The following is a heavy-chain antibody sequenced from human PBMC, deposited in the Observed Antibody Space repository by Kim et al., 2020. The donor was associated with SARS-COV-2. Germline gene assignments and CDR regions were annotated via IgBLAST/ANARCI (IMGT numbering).Heavy chain of an antibody. J-gene: IGHJ3*02. CDR2: INTNTGNP. CDR1: GYTFTSYA. D-gene: IGHD3-22*01. V-gene: IGHV7-4-1*02. CDR3: ATCYYDSSGYYNVLDAFDI. Sequence: ASVKVSCKASGYTFTSYAMNWVRQAPGQGLEWMGWINTNTGNPTYAQGFTGRFVFSLDTSVSTAYLQISSLKAEDTAVYYCATCYYDSSGYYNVLDAFDIWGQGTMVTVSS.